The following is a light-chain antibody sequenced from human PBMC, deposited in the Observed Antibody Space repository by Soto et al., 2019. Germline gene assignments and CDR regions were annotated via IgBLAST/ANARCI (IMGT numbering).Light chain of an antibody. Sequence: DIQMTQSPSTLSASVGDRVTITCRASQSISTWLAWYQQKPGKAPNLLIYKASSLESGVPSRFSGSGSGTDFTLTISSLQPDDFATYYYQQYNSYSSATVGQGTKVEIK. CDR3: QQYNSYSSAT. CDR1: QSISTW. V-gene: IGKV1-5*03. CDR2: KAS. J-gene: IGKJ1*01.